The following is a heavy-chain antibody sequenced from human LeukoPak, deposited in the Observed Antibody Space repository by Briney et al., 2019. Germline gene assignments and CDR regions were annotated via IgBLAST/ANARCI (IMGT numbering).Heavy chain of an antibody. Sequence: SETLSLTCTVSGGSISSSSYYWGWIRQPPGKGLEWIGSIYYSGSTYYNPSLKSRVTISVDPSKSQFSLRLSSVTAADTAVYYCARHRAYSYSSPFDIWGQGTMVTVSS. D-gene: IGHD5-18*01. CDR1: GGSISSSSYY. V-gene: IGHV4-39*01. J-gene: IGHJ3*02. CDR3: ARHRAYSYSSPFDI. CDR2: IYYSGST.